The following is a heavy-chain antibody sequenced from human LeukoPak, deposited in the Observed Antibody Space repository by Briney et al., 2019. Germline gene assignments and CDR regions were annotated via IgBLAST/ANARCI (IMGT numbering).Heavy chain of an antibody. Sequence: SSETLSLTCTVSGGSISSYYWSWIRQPPGKGLEWIGYISYSGSTNYNPSLKSRVTISVDTSKNQFSLKLSSVTAAGTAVYYCANYYDSSGFDYWGQGALVTVSS. CDR3: ANYYDSSGFDY. J-gene: IGHJ4*02. V-gene: IGHV4-59*01. D-gene: IGHD3-22*01. CDR1: GGSISSYY. CDR2: ISYSGST.